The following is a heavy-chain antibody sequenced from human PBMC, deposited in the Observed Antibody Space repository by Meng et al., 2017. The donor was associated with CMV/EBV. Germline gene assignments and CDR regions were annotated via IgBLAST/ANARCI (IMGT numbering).Heavy chain of an antibody. CDR1: GYSFTRYW. CDR3: ARDDYDFWSGYYYGYYYYYGMDV. CDR2: IYPGDSDT. D-gene: IGHD3-3*01. Sequence: GESLKISCKGSGYSFTRYWIAWVRQMPGKGLEWVGIIYPGDSDTRYSPSFRGQVTISADNSISTAYLQWSSLKASDTAMYYCARDDYDFWSGYYYGYYYYYGMDVWGQGTTVTVSS. J-gene: IGHJ6*02. V-gene: IGHV5-51*01.